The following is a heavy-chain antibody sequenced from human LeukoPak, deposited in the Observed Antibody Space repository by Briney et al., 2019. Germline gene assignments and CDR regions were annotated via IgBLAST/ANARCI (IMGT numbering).Heavy chain of an antibody. D-gene: IGHD3-10*02. V-gene: IGHV3-30*02. Sequence: GGSLRLSCAASGFTFCSYGMHWVRQAPGKGLEWVAFIRYEGGNKYYADSVKGRFTISRDNSKNTLYLQMNSLRDEDTAVYYCAKNYVNDAFDIWGQGTMVTVSS. CDR2: IRYEGGNK. J-gene: IGHJ3*02. CDR3: AKNYVNDAFDI. CDR1: GFTFCSYG.